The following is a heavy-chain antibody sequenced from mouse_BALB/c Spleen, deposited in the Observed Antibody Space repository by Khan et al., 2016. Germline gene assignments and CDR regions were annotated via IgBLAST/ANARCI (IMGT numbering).Heavy chain of an antibody. J-gene: IGHJ3*01. CDR1: GYSFTDYN. CDR3: ARSTMVTTDWFAY. CDR2: IDPYNGGT. D-gene: IGHD2-2*01. V-gene: IGHV1S135*01. Sequence: VQLQQSGPELVKPGASVKVSCKASGYSFTDYNMYWVKQSHGKSLEWIGYIDPYNGGTNYNQKFKDKATLTVDKSSSTDFMHLNSLTSEDSAVYYCARSTMVTTDWFAYWGQGTLVTVSA.